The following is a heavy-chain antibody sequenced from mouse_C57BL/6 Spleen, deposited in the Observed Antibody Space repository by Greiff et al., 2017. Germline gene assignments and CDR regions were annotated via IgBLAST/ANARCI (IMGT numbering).Heavy chain of an antibody. J-gene: IGHJ4*01. Sequence: EVMLVESGGGLVKPGGSLKLSCAASGFTFSDYGMHWVRQAPEKGLEWVAYISSGSSTIYYADTVKGRFTISRDNAKNTLFLQMTSLRSEDTAMYYCARPGDEDYYAMDYWGQGTSVTVSS. CDR3: ARPGDEDYYAMDY. V-gene: IGHV5-17*01. D-gene: IGHD1-2*01. CDR2: ISSGSSTI. CDR1: GFTFSDYG.